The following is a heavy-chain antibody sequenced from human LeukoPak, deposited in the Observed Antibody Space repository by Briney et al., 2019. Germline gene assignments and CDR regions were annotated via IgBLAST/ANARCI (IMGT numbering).Heavy chain of an antibody. V-gene: IGHV4-4*02. CDR1: GGSISSSKW. CDR3: ARDSWDSSSWYFDY. J-gene: IGHJ4*02. Sequence: PSETLSLTCAVSGGSISSSKWWSWVRQPPGKGREWIGEIFHSGSTNYNPSLKSRVTISVDKSKNHFSLILSSVTAADTAVYYCARDSWDSSSWYFDYWGQGTLVTVSS. D-gene: IGHD6-13*01. CDR2: IFHSGST.